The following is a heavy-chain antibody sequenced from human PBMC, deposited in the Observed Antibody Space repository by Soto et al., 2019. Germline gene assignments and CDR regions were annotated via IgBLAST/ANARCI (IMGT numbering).Heavy chain of an antibody. CDR1: GYTFTSYY. CDR3: ASLSVGATTGSKYYLDY. V-gene: IGHV1-46*01. J-gene: IGHJ4*02. CDR2: INPSGGST. D-gene: IGHD1-26*01. Sequence: GASVKVSCKASGYTFTSYYMHWVRQAPGQGLEWMGIINPSGGSTSYAQKFQGRVTMTRDTSTSTVYMELSSLRSEDTAVYYCASLSVGATTGSKYYLDYWGQGTLVTVSS.